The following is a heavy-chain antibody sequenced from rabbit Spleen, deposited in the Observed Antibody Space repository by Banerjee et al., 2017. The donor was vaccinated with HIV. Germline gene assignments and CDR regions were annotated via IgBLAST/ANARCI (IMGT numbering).Heavy chain of an antibody. CDR3: ARNYVNAFDP. J-gene: IGHJ2*01. D-gene: IGHD1-1*01. CDR2: IDTNDGDT. CDR1: GFTISSAYY. V-gene: IGHV1S40*01. Sequence: QSLQESGGGLVKPGASLTLTCTASGFTISSAYYMCWVRQAPGKGLEWIACIDTNDGDTDYANWPKGRFTISKTSSTTVTLQMTSLTAADTATYFCARNYVNAFDPWGQGTLVTVS.